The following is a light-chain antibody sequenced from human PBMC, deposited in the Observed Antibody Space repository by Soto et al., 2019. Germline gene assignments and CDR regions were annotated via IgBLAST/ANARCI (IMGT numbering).Light chain of an antibody. CDR1: QTISSSY. Sequence: EVVLTQSPGTLSLSPGERATLSCRTSQTISSSYLGWYQQKPGQAPRLLIYGASSRATGITDRFSGSGSGTDFTLTISRLEAEDFAVYYCQQYTYSPWTFGQGTKV. CDR2: GAS. CDR3: QQYTYSPWT. V-gene: IGKV3-20*01. J-gene: IGKJ1*01.